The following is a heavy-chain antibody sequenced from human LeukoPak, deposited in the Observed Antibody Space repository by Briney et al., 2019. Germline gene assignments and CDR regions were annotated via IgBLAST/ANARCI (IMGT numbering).Heavy chain of an antibody. CDR3: ARDRGPIAVASTTDY. D-gene: IGHD6-19*01. CDR2: INPNSGGT. V-gene: IGHV1-2*06. J-gene: IGHJ4*02. CDR1: GYTFTGYY. Sequence: GASVKVSCKASGYTFTGYYMHWVRQAPGQGLEWMGRINPNSGGTNYAQKFQGRVTMTRDTSISTAYMELSRLRSDDTAVYYCARDRGPIAVASTTDYWGRGTLVTVSS.